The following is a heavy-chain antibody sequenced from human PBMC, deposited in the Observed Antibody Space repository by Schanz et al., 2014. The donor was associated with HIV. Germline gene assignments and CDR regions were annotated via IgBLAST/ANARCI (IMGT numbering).Heavy chain of an antibody. Sequence: EVQLLESGGGLVQPGGSLRLSCAASGFTFSTYWMHWVRQAPGKGLVWVSRINSDGSSTSYADSVKGRFTISRENAKNTLYLQMNSLRAEDTAVYYCAKGGFYGDYVSYYYGLDVWGQGTTVTVSS. J-gene: IGHJ6*02. CDR3: AKGGFYGDYVSYYYGLDV. D-gene: IGHD4-17*01. CDR1: GFTFSTYW. CDR2: INSDGSST. V-gene: IGHV3-74*02.